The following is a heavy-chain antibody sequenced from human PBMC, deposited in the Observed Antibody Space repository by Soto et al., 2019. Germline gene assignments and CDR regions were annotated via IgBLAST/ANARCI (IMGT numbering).Heavy chain of an antibody. CDR2: IYYTGKT. CDR1: GDSLTSYY. J-gene: IGHJ5*02. V-gene: IGHV4-59*01. CDR3: ARIILTGYYGLEP. Sequence: QVQLQESGPGLVKPSETLSLTCNVSGDSLTSYYWTWVRQPPGKGLEWIGYIYYTGKTNYNPSLKSRVTISMDLSKNQFSLELRSLTAADTAVYYCARIILTGYYGLEPWGQGTLVIVSA. D-gene: IGHD3-9*01.